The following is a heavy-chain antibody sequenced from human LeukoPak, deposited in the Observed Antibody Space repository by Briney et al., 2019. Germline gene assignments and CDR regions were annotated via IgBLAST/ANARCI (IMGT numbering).Heavy chain of an antibody. J-gene: IGHJ4*02. CDR3: TTIIVVVPAAEYYFDY. CDR1: GFTFSNAW. Sequence: GGSLRLSCAASGFTFSNAWMSWVRQAPGKGLEWVGRIKSKTDGGTTDYAAPVKGRFTISRDDSKNTLYLRMNSLKTEDTAVYYCTTIIVVVPAAEYYFDYWGQGTLVTVSS. CDR2: IKSKTDGGTT. D-gene: IGHD2-2*01. V-gene: IGHV3-15*01.